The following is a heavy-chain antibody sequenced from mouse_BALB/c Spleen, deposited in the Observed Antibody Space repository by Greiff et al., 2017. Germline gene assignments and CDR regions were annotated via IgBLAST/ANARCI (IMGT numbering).Heavy chain of an antibody. CDR3: ARYPDGYYGDYYAMDY. V-gene: IGHV3-8*02. CDR1: GDSITSGY. J-gene: IGHJ4*01. D-gene: IGHD2-3*01. Sequence: EVKLQESGPSLVKPSQTLSLTCSVTGDSITSGYWNWIRKFPGNKLEYMGYISYSGSTYYNPSLKSRISITRDTSKNQYYLQLNSVTTEDTATYYCARYPDGYYGDYYAMDYWGQGTSVTVSS. CDR2: ISYSGST.